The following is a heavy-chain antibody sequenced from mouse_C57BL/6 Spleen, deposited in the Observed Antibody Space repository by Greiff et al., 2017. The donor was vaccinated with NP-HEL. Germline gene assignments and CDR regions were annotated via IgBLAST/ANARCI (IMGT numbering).Heavy chain of an antibody. CDR3: ARRGDYDVYWYFDV. J-gene: IGHJ1*03. CDR2: IYPRDGST. D-gene: IGHD2-4*01. Sequence: LEESGPELVKPGASVKLSCKASGYTFTSYDINWVKQRPGQGLEWIGWIYPRDGSTKYNEKFKGKATLTVDTSSSTAYMELHSLTSEDSAVYFCARRGDYDVYWYFDVWGTGTTVTVSS. V-gene: IGHV1-85*01. CDR1: GYTFTSYD.